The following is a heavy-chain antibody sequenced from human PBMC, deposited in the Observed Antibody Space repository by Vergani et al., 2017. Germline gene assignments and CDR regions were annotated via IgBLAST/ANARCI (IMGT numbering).Heavy chain of an antibody. Sequence: EVQLVESGGGLVKPGGSLRLSCAASGFTFSNAWMNWVRQAPGKGLEWVSSISSSSSYIYYADSVKGRFPISRDNSKNSLYLQMNSLRAEETAVYYCARDYYDSSGCFDYWGQGTLVTVSS. CDR1: GFTFSNAW. CDR2: ISSSSSYI. V-gene: IGHV3-21*01. D-gene: IGHD3-22*01. J-gene: IGHJ4*02. CDR3: ARDYYDSSGCFDY.